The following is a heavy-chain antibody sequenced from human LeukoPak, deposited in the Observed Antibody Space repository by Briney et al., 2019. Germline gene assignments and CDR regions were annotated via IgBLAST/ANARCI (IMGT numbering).Heavy chain of an antibody. Sequence: SETLSLTCAVYGGSFSGYYWSWIRQPPGKGLEWIGEINHSGSTNYNTSLKSRVTISVDTSKNQSSLKLSSVTAADTAVYYCARGDTAIDFDYWGQGTLVTVSS. J-gene: IGHJ4*02. CDR1: GGSFSGYY. D-gene: IGHD5-18*01. CDR3: ARGDTAIDFDY. CDR2: INHSGST. V-gene: IGHV4-34*01.